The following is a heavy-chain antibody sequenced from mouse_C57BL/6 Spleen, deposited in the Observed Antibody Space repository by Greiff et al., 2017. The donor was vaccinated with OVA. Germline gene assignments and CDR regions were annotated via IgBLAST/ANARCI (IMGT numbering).Heavy chain of an antibody. D-gene: IGHD1-1*01. J-gene: IGHJ2*01. Sequence: QVQLQQSGPELVKPGASVKISCKASGYAFSSSWMNWVKQRPGKGLEWIGRIYPGDGDTNYNGKFKGKGTLTADKSSSTAYMQLSSLTSEDSAVYFCARSSYGSSYLDYWGQGTTLTVSS. V-gene: IGHV1-82*01. CDR1: GYAFSSSW. CDR2: IYPGDGDT. CDR3: ARSSYGSSYLDY.